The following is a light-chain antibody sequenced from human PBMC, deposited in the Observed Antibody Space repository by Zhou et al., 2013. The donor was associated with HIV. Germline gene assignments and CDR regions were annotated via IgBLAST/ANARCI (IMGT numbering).Light chain of an antibody. CDR3: QQYNDWPRT. CDR2: GAS. V-gene: IGKV3-15*01. CDR1: QSVSSY. J-gene: IGKJ1*01. Sequence: EIVLTQSPATLSLSPGERATLSCRASQSVSSYLAWYQQKPGQAPRLLIYGASTRATGIPARFSGSGSATEFTLTISSLQSEDFAVYYCQQYNDWPRTFGQGTKVEIK.